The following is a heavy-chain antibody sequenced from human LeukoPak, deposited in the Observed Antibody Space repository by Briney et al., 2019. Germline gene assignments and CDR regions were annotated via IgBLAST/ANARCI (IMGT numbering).Heavy chain of an antibody. D-gene: IGHD1-1*01. V-gene: IGHV3-30*02. Sequence: GGSLRLSCAASGFTFSRYSMNWVRQAPGKGLEWVAFIRYDGSNKYYADSVKGRFTISRDNSKNTLYLQMNSLRAEDTAVYYCAKDIRWNDAYYFDYWGQGTLVTVSS. CDR1: GFTFSRYS. J-gene: IGHJ4*02. CDR2: IRYDGSNK. CDR3: AKDIRWNDAYYFDY.